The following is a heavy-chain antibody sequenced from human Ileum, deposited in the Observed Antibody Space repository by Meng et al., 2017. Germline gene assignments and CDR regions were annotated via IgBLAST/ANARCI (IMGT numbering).Heavy chain of an antibody. CDR3: ISNVDRGLN. D-gene: IGHD5-12*01. CDR1: GFTFSDYW. CDR2: IQGDGSNA. Sequence: GGSLRLSCAGSGFTFSDYWMHWVRQAPGKGLVWVSRIQGDGSNAAYADSVKGRFTISRDNAKNMLYLQMNSLRGDDTALYFCISNVDRGLNWGQGTLVTVSS. J-gene: IGHJ4*02. V-gene: IGHV3-74*01.